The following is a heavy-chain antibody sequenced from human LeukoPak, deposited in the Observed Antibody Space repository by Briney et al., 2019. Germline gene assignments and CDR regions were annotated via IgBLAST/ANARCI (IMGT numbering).Heavy chain of an antibody. V-gene: IGHV3-23*01. CDR3: AKAFREYGSSSYSSFDI. D-gene: IGHD6-13*01. CDR2: ISASGGTI. Sequence: GRSLRLSCAASGFTFSAYGMSWVRQAPGKGLEWVSAISASGGTIHYADSVKGRFTISRDNSKNMLYLQMNSLSPEDTAVYYCAKAFREYGSSSYSSFDIWGQGTMVTVSS. CDR1: GFTFSAYG. J-gene: IGHJ3*02.